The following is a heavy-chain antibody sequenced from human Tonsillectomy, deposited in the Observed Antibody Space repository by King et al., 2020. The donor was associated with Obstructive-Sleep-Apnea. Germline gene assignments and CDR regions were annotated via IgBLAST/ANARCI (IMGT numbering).Heavy chain of an antibody. CDR2: INPDSGGT. CDR1: GYTFTGYY. D-gene: IGHD4-17*01. Sequence: VQLVESGAEVKKPGASVKVSCKTSGYTFTGYYIHWVRQAPGQGLEWMRWINPDSGGTNYAQNFQDWVTMTRDTSISTAFMELSSLRPDDTAVYYCARRDGDPPFDYWGQGTLVTGSS. J-gene: IGHJ4*02. V-gene: IGHV1-2*04. CDR3: ARRDGDPPFDY.